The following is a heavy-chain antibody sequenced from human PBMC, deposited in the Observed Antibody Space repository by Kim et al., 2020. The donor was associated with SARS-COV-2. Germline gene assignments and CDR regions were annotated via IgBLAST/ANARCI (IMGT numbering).Heavy chain of an antibody. CDR2: ISSSGSTI. CDR1: GFTFSDYY. CDR3: ARGDTYYYDPTPPDI. V-gene: IGHV3-11*04. Sequence: GGSLRLSCEASGFTFSDYYMSWIRQAPGKGLEWVSYISSSGSTIYYADSVKGRFTISRDNAKNSLYLQMNSLRAEDTAVYYCARGDTYYYDPTPPDIWGQGTMVTVSS. J-gene: IGHJ3*02. D-gene: IGHD3-22*01.